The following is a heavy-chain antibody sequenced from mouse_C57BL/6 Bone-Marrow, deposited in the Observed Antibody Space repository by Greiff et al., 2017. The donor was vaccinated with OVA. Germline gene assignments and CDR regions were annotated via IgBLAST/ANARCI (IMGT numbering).Heavy chain of an antibody. CDR1: GYTFTSYW. Sequence: QVHVKQPGAELVKPGASVKLSCKASGYTFTSYWMQWVKQRPGQGLEWIGEIDPSDSYTNYNQKFKGKATLTVDTSSSTAYMQLSSLTSEDSAVYYCARQGQLRLSWFAYWGQGTLVTVSA. J-gene: IGHJ3*01. CDR3: ARQGQLRLSWFAY. D-gene: IGHD3-2*02. CDR2: IDPSDSYT. V-gene: IGHV1-50*01.